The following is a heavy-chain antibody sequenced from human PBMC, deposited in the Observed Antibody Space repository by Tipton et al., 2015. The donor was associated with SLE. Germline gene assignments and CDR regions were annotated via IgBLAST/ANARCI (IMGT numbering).Heavy chain of an antibody. J-gene: IGHJ4*02. V-gene: IGHV3-7*01. CDR3: ARGPLRSAADMD. Sequence: SLRLSCVASTFTLSNYWMSWVRQAPGKGLEWVAHINKDGSETYPVDSVKGRFTISRDNAKNSLFLHMTTLRAEDTAVYYCARGPLRSAADMDWGQGTLVTVSS. CDR1: TFTLSNYW. D-gene: IGHD6-13*01. CDR2: INKDGSET.